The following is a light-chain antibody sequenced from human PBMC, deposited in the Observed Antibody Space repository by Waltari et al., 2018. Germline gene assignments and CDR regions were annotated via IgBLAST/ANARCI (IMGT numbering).Light chain of an antibody. CDR1: SSYVGGYNS. V-gene: IGLV2-14*01. CDR2: EVS. J-gene: IGLJ2*01. Sequence: QSALTQPASVSGSPGQSITIPCTGTSSYVGGYNSVSWYQQHPGKPPKLLVYEVSNRPSGVSNRFSGSKSGNTASLTISGLQAEDEADYYCSSYTSSSTVVFGGGTKLTVL. CDR3: SSYTSSSTVV.